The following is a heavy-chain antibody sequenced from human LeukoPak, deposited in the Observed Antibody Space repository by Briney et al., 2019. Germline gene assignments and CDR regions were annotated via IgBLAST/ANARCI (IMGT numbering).Heavy chain of an antibody. J-gene: IGHJ5*02. CDR1: GFTFSSYA. Sequence: GGSLRLSCAASGFTFSSYAMSWVRQAPGKGLEWVSAISGSGGSTYYAGSVKGRFTISRDNSKNTLYLQMNSLRAEDTAVYYCAKAPLYNWNEINWFDPWGQGTLVTVSS. CDR3: AKAPLYNWNEINWFDP. D-gene: IGHD1-20*01. CDR2: ISGSGGST. V-gene: IGHV3-23*01.